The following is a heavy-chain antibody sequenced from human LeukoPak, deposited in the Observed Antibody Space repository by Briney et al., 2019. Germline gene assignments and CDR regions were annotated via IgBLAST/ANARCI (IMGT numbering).Heavy chain of an antibody. J-gene: IGHJ4*02. CDR2: ISWNSGSI. D-gene: IGHD4-23*01. CDR1: GFTSDDYA. Sequence: PGRSLRLSCAASGFTSDDYAMHWVRQAPGKGLEWVSGISWNSGSIGYADSVKGRFTISRDNAKNSLYLQMNSLRAEDTALYYCAKDGAATVVTNFDYWGQGTLVTVSS. CDR3: AKDGAATVVTNFDY. V-gene: IGHV3-9*02.